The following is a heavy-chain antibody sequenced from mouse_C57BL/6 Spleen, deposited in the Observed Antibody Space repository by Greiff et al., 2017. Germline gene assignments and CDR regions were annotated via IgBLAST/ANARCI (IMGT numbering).Heavy chain of an antibody. V-gene: IGHV10-1*01. D-gene: IGHD1-1*02. Sequence: EVMLVESGGGLVQPKGSLTLSCAASGFSFNTYAMNWVRQAPGKGLEWVARIRSKSNNYATYYADSVKDRFTISRDDSESMLYLQMNNLKTEDTAMYYCVREGGNYDAMDYWGQGTSVTVSS. CDR2: IRSKSNNYAT. CDR3: VREGGNYDAMDY. CDR1: GFSFNTYA. J-gene: IGHJ4*01.